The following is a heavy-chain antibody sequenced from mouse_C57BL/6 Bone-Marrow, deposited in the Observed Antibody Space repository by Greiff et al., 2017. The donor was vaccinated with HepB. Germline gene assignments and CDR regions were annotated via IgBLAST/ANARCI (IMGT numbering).Heavy chain of an antibody. D-gene: IGHD1-1*01. CDR2: ISDGGSYT. CDR1: GFTFSSYA. J-gene: IGHJ3*01. V-gene: IGHV5-4*01. Sequence: EVKLVESGGGLVKPGGSLKLSCAASGFTFSSYAMSWVRQTPEKRLEWVATISDGGSYTYYPDNVKGRFTISRDNAQNNLYLQMSHLKSEDTAMYYCAIDALLLYGSSYGFAYWGQGTLVTVSA. CDR3: AIDALLLYGSSYGFAY.